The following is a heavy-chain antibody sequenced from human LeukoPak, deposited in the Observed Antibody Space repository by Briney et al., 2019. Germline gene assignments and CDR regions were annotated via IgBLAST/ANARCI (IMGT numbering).Heavy chain of an antibody. J-gene: IGHJ3*01. D-gene: IGHD4-23*01. CDR1: GFTFSSYW. CDR2: ISYDGSNT. V-gene: IGHV3-30*18. CDR3: AKRRLEDSGTYGGGFDF. Sequence: GGSLRLSCAASGFTFSSYWMHWVRQAPGKGLEWVAVISYDGSNTYYADSVKGRFTISRDNSKNTLFLQMNSLRAEDTAVYYCAKRRLEDSGTYGGGFDFWGQGTMVTVSS.